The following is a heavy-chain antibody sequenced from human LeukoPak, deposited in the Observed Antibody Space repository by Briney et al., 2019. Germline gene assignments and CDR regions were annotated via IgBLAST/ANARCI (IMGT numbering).Heavy chain of an antibody. CDR2: IYTSGST. J-gene: IGHJ4*02. D-gene: IGHD3-3*01. V-gene: IGHV4-4*07. CDR1: GGSISSYY. CDR3: ARDGITIFGVVTYFDY. Sequence: SETLSLTCTVSGGSISSYYWSWIRQPAGKGLEWIGRIYTSGSTNYNPSPKSRVTMSVDTSKNQFSLKLSSVTAADTAVYYCARDGITIFGVVTYFDYWGQGTLVTVSS.